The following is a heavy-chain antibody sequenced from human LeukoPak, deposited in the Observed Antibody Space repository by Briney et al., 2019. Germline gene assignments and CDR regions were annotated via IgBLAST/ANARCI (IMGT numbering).Heavy chain of an antibody. D-gene: IGHD6-19*01. V-gene: IGHV4-34*01. J-gene: IGHJ4*02. CDR2: INHSGST. CDR1: GGSFSGYY. CDR3: AMSSYSSGWYLDY. Sequence: PSETLSLTCAVYGGSFSGYYWSWIRQPPGKGLEWIGEINHSGSTNYNPSLKSRVTISVDTSKNQFSLKLSSVTAADTAVYYCAMSSYSSGWYLDYWGQGTLVTVSS.